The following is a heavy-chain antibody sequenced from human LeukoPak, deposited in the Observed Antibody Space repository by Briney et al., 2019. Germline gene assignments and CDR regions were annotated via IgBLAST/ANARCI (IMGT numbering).Heavy chain of an antibody. CDR3: ARRSAAGTLTFDY. Sequence: PSETLSLTRTVSGGSISSYYWSWIRQPPGKGLEWIGYIYYSGSTNYNPSLKSRVTISVDTSKNQFSLKLSSVTAADTAVYYCARRSAAGTLTFDYWGQGTLVTVSS. CDR2: IYYSGST. D-gene: IGHD6-13*01. CDR1: GGSISSYY. J-gene: IGHJ4*02. V-gene: IGHV4-59*01.